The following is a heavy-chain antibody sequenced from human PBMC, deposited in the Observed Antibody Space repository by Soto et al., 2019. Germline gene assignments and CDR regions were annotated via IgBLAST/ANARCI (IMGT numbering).Heavy chain of an antibody. D-gene: IGHD3-10*01. CDR2: ISFSGST. CDR1: GGSITSDTYF. CDR3: AREGPYGSGNYYKRFGP. V-gene: IGHV4-31*02. J-gene: IGHJ5*02. Sequence: QVQLQESGPGRVKPSQTLSLTCTVSGGSITSDTYFWSWIRPLPGKGLEWIGFISFSGSTNYNPSLKRGVSIAVDTSKNQFSLTLSSVTAADAAMYYCAREGPYGSGNYYKRFGPWGQGTLVTVSS.